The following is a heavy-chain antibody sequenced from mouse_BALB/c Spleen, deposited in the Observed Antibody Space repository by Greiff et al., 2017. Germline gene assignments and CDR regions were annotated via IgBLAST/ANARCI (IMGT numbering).Heavy chain of an antibody. CDR2: INPSNGRT. J-gene: IGHJ2*01. V-gene: IGHV1S81*02. D-gene: IGHD2-1*01. CDR1: GYTFTSYW. CDR3: AREHYGNFDY. Sequence: QVQLHQPGAELVKPGASVKLSCKASGYTFTSYWMHWVKQRPGQGLEWIGEINPSNGRTNYNEKFKSKATLTVDKSSSTAYMQLSSLTSEDSAVYYCAREHYGNFDYWGQGTTLTVSS.